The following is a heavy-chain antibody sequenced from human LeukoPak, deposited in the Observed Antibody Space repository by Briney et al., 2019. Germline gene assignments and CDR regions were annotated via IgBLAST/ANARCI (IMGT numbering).Heavy chain of an antibody. CDR1: GFTFSDHY. V-gene: IGHV3-72*01. CDR2: MRNKANSYTT. CDR3: AGSPESGGNVFDI. J-gene: IGHJ3*02. D-gene: IGHD3-16*01. Sequence: TGGSLRLSCAASGFTFSDHYIDWVRQAPGKGLEWVGRMRNKANSYTTENAASVKGRLTLSRDDSKRLVFLQLNSLNIEDTAVYYCAGSPESGGNVFDIWGQGTMVTVSS.